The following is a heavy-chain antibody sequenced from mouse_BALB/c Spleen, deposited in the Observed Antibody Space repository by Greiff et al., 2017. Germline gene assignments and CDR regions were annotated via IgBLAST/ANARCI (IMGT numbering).Heavy chain of an antibody. V-gene: IGHV2-6-7*01. D-gene: IGHD2-14*01. CDR1: GFSLTGYG. Sequence: VKLMESGPGLVAPSQSLSITCTVSGFSLTGYGVNWVRQPPGKGLEWLGMIWGDGSTDYNSALKSRLSISKDNSKSQVFLQMNSLQTDDTARYFCAREGYRYDLYAMDYWGQGTTVTVSS. CDR3: AREGYRYDLYAMDY. CDR2: IWGDGST. J-gene: IGHJ4*01.